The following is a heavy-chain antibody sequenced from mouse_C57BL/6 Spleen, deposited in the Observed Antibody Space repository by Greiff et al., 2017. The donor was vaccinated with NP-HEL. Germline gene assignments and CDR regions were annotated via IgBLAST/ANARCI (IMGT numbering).Heavy chain of an antibody. J-gene: IGHJ4*01. CDR3: ARGSEGNYAMDY. CDR2: INPNNGGT. CDR1: GYTFTDYN. V-gene: IGHV1-18*01. Sequence: EVQLQQSGPELVKPGASVKIPCKASGYTFTDYNMDWVKQSHGKSLEWIGDINPNNGGTIYNQKFKVKATLTVDKSSSTAYMELRSLTSEDTAVYYCARGSEGNYAMDYWGQGTSVTVSS.